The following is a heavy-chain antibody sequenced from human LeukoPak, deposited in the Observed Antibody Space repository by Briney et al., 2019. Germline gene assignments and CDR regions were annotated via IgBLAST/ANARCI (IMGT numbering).Heavy chain of an antibody. CDR3: ARDPDYGDPE. V-gene: IGHV3-11*01. J-gene: IGHJ4*02. Sequence: GGSLRLSCTASGFTFSDHYMSWFRLSPGKGLEWLSYITSSGSITDYADSVKGRFTISRDNTKNTMFLQMNSLRPEDTAVYYCARDPDYGDPEWGQGTLVTVSS. CDR1: GFTFSDHY. D-gene: IGHD4-17*01. CDR2: ITSSGSIT.